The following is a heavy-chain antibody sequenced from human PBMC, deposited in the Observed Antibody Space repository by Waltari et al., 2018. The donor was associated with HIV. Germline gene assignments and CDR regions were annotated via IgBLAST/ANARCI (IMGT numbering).Heavy chain of an antibody. J-gene: IGHJ6*02. CDR2: INPSGGST. V-gene: IGHV1-46*03. D-gene: IGHD3-22*01. CDR3: ARDRRYYDSSGDLGMDV. CDR1: GYTFTSYY. Sequence: QVQLVQSGAEVKKPGASVKVSCKASGYTFTSYYMHWVRQAPGQGLEWRGRINPSGGSTSYEQRFQGGVTMTRDTSTSTVYMELSSLGSEDTAVYYCARDRRYYDSSGDLGMDVWGQGTTVTVSS.